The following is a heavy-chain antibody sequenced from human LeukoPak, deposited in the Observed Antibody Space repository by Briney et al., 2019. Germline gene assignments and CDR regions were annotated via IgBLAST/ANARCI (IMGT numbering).Heavy chain of an antibody. J-gene: IGHJ4*02. Sequence: GGSLRLPCAASGFTFSSYSMNWVRQAPGKGLEWVSYISSSRSTIYYADSVKGRFTISRDNAKNSLYLQMNSLRAEDTAVYYCARLKGRDSSGPEVYWGQGTLVTVSS. D-gene: IGHD3-22*01. CDR3: ARLKGRDSSGPEVY. CDR2: ISSSRSTI. V-gene: IGHV3-48*01. CDR1: GFTFSSYS.